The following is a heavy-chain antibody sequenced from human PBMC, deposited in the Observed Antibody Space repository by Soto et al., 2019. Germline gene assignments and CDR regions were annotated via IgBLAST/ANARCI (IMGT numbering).Heavy chain of an antibody. J-gene: IGHJ6*02. CDR1: GGTFSSYS. CDR2: IIPIFGTA. D-gene: IGHD2-2*01. Sequence: SVNVSFKASGGTFSSYSISWVRQAPGQWLELMGGIIPIFGTANYAHKFQGRVTITADKSTSTAYMELSSLGSEDTAVYYCARGDLVVVPAAPGGLYYYYGQDVWCQGTTVTV. CDR3: ARGDLVVVPAAPGGLYYYYGQDV. V-gene: IGHV1-69*06.